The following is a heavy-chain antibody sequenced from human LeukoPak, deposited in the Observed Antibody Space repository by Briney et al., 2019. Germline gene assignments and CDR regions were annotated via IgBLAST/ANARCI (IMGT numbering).Heavy chain of an antibody. CDR2: INHSGST. V-gene: IGHV4-34*01. J-gene: IGHJ6*02. CDR1: GGSFSGYY. D-gene: IGHD2-15*01. CDR3: ARVVAATTYYYYYGMDV. Sequence: KPSETLSLTCAVYGGSFSGYYWSWIRQPPGKGLEWIGEINHSGSTNYNPSLKSRVTISVDTSKNQFSLKLSSVTAADTAVYYCARVVAATTYYYYYGMDVWGQGTTVTVSS.